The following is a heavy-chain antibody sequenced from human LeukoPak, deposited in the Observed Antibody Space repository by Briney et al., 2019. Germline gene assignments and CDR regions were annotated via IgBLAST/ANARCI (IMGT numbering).Heavy chain of an antibody. CDR3: AKFPTIFGVAVDY. J-gene: IGHJ4*02. Sequence: GGSLRLSCAASGFTLSSYGMHWVRQAPGKGLEWVAFIRYDGSNKYYADSVKGRFTISRDNSKNTLYLQMNSLRAEDTAVYYCAKFPTIFGVAVDYWGQGTLVTVSS. V-gene: IGHV3-30*02. CDR1: GFTLSSYG. D-gene: IGHD3-3*01. CDR2: IRYDGSNK.